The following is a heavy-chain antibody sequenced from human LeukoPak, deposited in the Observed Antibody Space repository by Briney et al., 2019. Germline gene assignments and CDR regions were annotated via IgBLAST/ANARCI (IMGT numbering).Heavy chain of an antibody. V-gene: IGHV3-23*01. CDR2: IRGSGGGI. D-gene: IGHD3-16*01. CDR3: AQTPRGGEASYWYFDL. Sequence: GGSLRLSCAPSGFTFSSYAMSWVRQAPGAGLEWVSAIRGSGGGINYADSVKGRFTIPRDNSKHTLSLQMNSLRAHDTAVYYCAQTPRGGEASYWYFDLWGRGNLVTVSS. CDR1: GFTFSSYA. J-gene: IGHJ2*01.